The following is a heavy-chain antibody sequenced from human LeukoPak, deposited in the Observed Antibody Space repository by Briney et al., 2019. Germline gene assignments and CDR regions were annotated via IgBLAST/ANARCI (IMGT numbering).Heavy chain of an antibody. D-gene: IGHD1-26*01. CDR2: VYYSGST. Sequence: PSETLSLTCTVSGGSIGTYYWSWIRQPPGKGLEGIGYVYYSGSTSYNPSLKSRVAISVDTSKNQFSLKLSSVTAADTAVYYCARQRGSLSVPFDYWGRGTLVTVSS. J-gene: IGHJ4*02. CDR1: GGSIGTYY. V-gene: IGHV4-59*08. CDR3: ARQRGSLSVPFDY.